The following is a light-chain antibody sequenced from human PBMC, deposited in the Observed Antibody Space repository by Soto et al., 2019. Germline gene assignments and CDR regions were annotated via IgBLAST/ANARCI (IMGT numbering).Light chain of an antibody. CDR1: SSNIGAGYD. CDR3: QSYDSRLSVSYV. V-gene: IGLV1-40*01. Sequence: QSVLTQPPSVSGAPGQRVTISFTGSSSNIGAGYDVHWYQQLPGTAPKLLIYVNNNRPSGVPDRFSGSKSGTSASLAITGLQAEDEADYYCQSYDSRLSVSYVFGTGTKLTVL. CDR2: VNN. J-gene: IGLJ1*01.